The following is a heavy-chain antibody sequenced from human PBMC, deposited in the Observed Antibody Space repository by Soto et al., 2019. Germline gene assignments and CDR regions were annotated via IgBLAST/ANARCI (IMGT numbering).Heavy chain of an antibody. CDR2: ISAYNGNT. D-gene: IGHD1-26*01. J-gene: IGHJ3*02. Sequence: ASVKVSCKASGYTFTSYGISWVRQAPGQGLEWMGWISAYNGNTNYAQKLQGRVTMTTDTSTSTAYMELRSLRSDDTAVYYCVTPSVIVGANDAFDIWGQGTMVTVSS. V-gene: IGHV1-18*01. CDR3: VTPSVIVGANDAFDI. CDR1: GYTFTSYG.